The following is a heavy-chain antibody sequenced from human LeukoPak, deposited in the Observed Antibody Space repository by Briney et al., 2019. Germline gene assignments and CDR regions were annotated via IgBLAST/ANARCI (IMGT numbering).Heavy chain of an antibody. D-gene: IGHD3-3*01. CDR2: ISSSSSYI. CDR3: ASRPGGAYYDFWSGYLDY. Sequence: GGSLRLSCEASGSTFRSYTMNWFRQAPAKGLEWVSSISSSSSYIYYADSMKGRFTISRDDAKNSLYLQMNSLRAEDTAVYYCASRPGGAYYDFWSGYLDYWGQGIQVTVSS. CDR1: GSTFRSYT. J-gene: IGHJ4*02. V-gene: IGHV3-21*01.